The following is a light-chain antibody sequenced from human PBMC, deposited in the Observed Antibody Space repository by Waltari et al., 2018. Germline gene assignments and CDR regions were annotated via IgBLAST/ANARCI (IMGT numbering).Light chain of an antibody. CDR1: SGSIASTS. V-gene: IGLV6-57*03. J-gene: IGLJ2*01. CDR2: EDT. CDR3: QSYDSSIVV. Sequence: NFMLTQPHSVSESPGKTVTISCTRSSGSIASTSVPWYQQRPGSAPTTVIYEDTHSPSGFPHRFSGSIDSSSNSASLTISGLKTEDEADYYCQSYDSSIVVFGGGTKLTVL.